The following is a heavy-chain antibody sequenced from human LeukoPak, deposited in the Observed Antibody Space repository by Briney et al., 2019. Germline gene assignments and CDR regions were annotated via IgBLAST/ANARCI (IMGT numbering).Heavy chain of an antibody. CDR3: AREIAGSASFDY. Sequence: GGSLRLSCAASGFTFSSYGMHWVRQAPGKGLEWVAVISYDGSNKYYADSVKGRFTISRDNSKNTLYLQMNSLRAEDTAVYYCAREIAGSASFDYWGQGTLVTVSS. J-gene: IGHJ4*02. CDR1: GFTFSSYG. V-gene: IGHV3-30*03. CDR2: ISYDGSNK. D-gene: IGHD3-10*01.